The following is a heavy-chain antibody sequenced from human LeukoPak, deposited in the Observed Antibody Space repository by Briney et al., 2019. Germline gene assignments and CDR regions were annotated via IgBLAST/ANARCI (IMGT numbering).Heavy chain of an antibody. CDR1: GFTFSSYG. CDR2: ISYDGSNK. V-gene: IGHV3-30*03. Sequence: GRSLRLSCAASGFTFSSYGMHWVRQAPGKGLEWVAVISYDGSNKYYADSVKGRFTISRDNSKNTLYLQMNSLRAEDTAVYYCARRRFDYWGQGTLVTVSS. J-gene: IGHJ4*02. CDR3: ARRRFDY.